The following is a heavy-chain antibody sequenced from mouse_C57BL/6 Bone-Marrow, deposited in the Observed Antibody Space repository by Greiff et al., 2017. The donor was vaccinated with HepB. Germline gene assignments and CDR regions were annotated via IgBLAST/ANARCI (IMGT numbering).Heavy chain of an antibody. D-gene: IGHD3-3*01. CDR2: ISNLAYSI. Sequence: EVNVVESGGGLVQPGGSLKLSCAASGFTFSDYGMAWVRQAPRKGPEWVAFISNLAYSIYYADTVTGRFTISRENAKNTLYLEMSSLRSEDTAMYYCARGGTGFAYCGQGTLVTVSA. V-gene: IGHV5-15*01. CDR3: ARGGTGFAY. J-gene: IGHJ3*01. CDR1: GFTFSDYG.